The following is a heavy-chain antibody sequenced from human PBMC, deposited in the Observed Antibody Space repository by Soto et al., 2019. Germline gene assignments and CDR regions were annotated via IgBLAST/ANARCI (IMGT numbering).Heavy chain of an antibody. V-gene: IGHV1-18*04. Sequence: QVQLVQSGAEVKKPGASVTVSRKASGYTFSRHGISWVRQAPGQGLEWIAWSGNTNYAQKFQGRLTLTTNPSTRTAYMELRSLRSDDTAVYYCARGADDFSSGYYYEYWGQGTLVTVSS. J-gene: IGHJ4*02. CDR2: SGNT. CDR1: GYTFSRHG. D-gene: IGHD3-3*01. CDR3: ARGADDFSSGYYYEY.